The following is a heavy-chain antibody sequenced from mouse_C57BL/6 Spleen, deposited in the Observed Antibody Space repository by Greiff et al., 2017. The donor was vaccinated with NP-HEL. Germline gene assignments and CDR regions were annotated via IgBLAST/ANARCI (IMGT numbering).Heavy chain of an antibody. D-gene: IGHD2-10*01. CDR1: GFSFNTYA. J-gene: IGHJ4*01. CDR2: IRSKSNNYAT. Sequence: EVKVVESGGGLVQPKGSLKLSCAASGFSFNTYAMNWVRQAPGKGLEWVARIRSKSNNYATYYADSVKDRFTISRDDSESMLYLQMNNLKTEDTAMYYCVRHPPYYYYAMDYWGQGTSVTVSS. V-gene: IGHV10-1*01. CDR3: VRHPPYYYYAMDY.